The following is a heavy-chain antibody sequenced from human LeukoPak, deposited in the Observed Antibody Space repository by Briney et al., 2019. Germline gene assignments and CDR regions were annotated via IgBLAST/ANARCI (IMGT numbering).Heavy chain of an antibody. V-gene: IGHV1-69*06. CDR1: GGTFSSYA. J-gene: IGHJ3*02. D-gene: IGHD3-22*01. Sequence: SVKVSCKASGGTFSSYAISWVRQAPGQGLEWMGGIIPIFGTANYAQKFQGRVTITADKSTSTAYMELSSLRSEDTAVYYCARERSSGYNDAFDIWGQGTMVTVSS. CDR3: ARERSSGYNDAFDI. CDR2: IIPIFGTA.